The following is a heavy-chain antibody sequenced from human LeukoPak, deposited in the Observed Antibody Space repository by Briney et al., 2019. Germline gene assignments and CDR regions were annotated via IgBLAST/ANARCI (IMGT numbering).Heavy chain of an antibody. Sequence: SETLSLTCTVSGGSVSSGSYYWSWIRQPPGKGLEVSGYIYYSGSTNYNPSLKNRVTISVDTSKNQFSMKLSSVTAADTAVYYCARECEGAAAGYDAFDIWGQGTMVTVSS. CDR3: ARECEGAAAGYDAFDI. D-gene: IGHD6-13*01. V-gene: IGHV4-61*01. J-gene: IGHJ3*02. CDR1: GGSVSSGSYY. CDR2: IYYSGST.